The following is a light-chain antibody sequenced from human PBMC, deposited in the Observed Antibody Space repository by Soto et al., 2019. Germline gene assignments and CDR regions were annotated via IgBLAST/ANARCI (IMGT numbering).Light chain of an antibody. V-gene: IGKV3-15*01. Sequence: EIVMTQSPATLSVSPGETATLSCRASESVGCAVAWYQHKPGQAPRLLIVAASIRATGVPGRFTGGGSETEFTLLISSLQSEDFAVNYCQQYKNWPPLTFGGGTTVEIK. CDR2: AAS. CDR1: ESVGCA. J-gene: IGKJ4*01. CDR3: QQYKNWPPLT.